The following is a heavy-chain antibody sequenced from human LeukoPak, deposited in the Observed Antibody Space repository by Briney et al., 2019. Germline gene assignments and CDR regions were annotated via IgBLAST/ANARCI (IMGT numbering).Heavy chain of an antibody. CDR3: ARRGISMRLGGMDV. CDR2: IYHSGST. J-gene: IGHJ6*04. V-gene: IGHV4-4*02. Sequence: SGTLSLTCAVAGGSISSSNWWSWVRQPPGKGLEWIGEIYHSGSTNYNPSLQSRVTISVDKSKNQFSLKLSSVTAADTAVYYCARRGISMRLGGMDVWGKGTTVTVSS. D-gene: IGHD3-16*01. CDR1: GGSISSSNW.